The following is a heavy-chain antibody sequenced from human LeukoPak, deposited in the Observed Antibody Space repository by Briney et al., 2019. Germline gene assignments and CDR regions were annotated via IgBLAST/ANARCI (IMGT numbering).Heavy chain of an antibody. Sequence: GGSLRLSCAASGFTFSSYWMHWVRQAPGKGLVWVSRINSDGSSTSYADSVKGRFTISRDTTKNTLYLQMNSLRAEDTAVYYCARGYSSGWYGGVDYWGQGTLVTVSS. CDR3: ARGYSSGWYGGVDY. CDR1: GFTFSSYW. V-gene: IGHV3-74*01. D-gene: IGHD6-19*01. CDR2: INSDGSST. J-gene: IGHJ4*02.